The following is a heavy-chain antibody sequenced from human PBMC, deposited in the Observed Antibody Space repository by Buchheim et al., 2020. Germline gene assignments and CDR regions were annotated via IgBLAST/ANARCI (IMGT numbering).Heavy chain of an antibody. V-gene: IGHV4-59*01. CDR3: ARNQRDGGWIFDY. CDR2: IYYSGST. CDR1: GGSISSYY. J-gene: IGHJ4*02. D-gene: IGHD5-24*01. Sequence: QVQLQESGPGLVKPSETLSLTCTVSGGSISSYYWSWIRQPPGKGLEWIGYIYYSGSTNYNPSLKSRVTISVDTSKNQFSLKLSSVTAADTAVYYCARNQRDGGWIFDYWGQGTL.